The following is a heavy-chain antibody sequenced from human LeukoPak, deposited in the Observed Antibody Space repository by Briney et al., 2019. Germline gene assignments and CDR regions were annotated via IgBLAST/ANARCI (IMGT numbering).Heavy chain of an antibody. CDR3: ARDHIVVVPAAVYYYGMDV. CDR2: IYYSGST. J-gene: IGHJ6*02. CDR1: GGSISSGDYY. D-gene: IGHD2-2*01. Sequence: SETLSLTCTVSGGSISSGDYYWSWIRQPPGKGLEWIGYIYYSGSTYYNPSLKGRVTISVDTSKNQFSLKLSSVTAADTAVYYCARDHIVVVPAAVYYYGMDVWGQGTTVTVSS. V-gene: IGHV4-30-4*01.